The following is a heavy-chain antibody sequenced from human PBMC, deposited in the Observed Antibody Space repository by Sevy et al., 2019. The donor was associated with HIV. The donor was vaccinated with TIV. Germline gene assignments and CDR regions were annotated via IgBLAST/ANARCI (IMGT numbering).Heavy chain of an antibody. D-gene: IGHD3-10*01. CDR3: ARDITRVRGDPRWFDP. J-gene: IGHJ5*02. V-gene: IGHV7-4-1*02. CDR2: INTNTGNP. CDR1: GYTFITYA. Sequence: ASVKVSCKASGYTFITYAMNWVRQAPGQGLEWMGWINTNTGNPTYAQGFTGRFVFSLDTSVSTAYLQISSLKAEDTAVYYCARDITRVRGDPRWFDPWGQGTLVTVSS.